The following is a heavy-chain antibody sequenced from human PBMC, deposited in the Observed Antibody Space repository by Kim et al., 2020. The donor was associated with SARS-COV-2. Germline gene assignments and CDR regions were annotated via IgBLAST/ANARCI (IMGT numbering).Heavy chain of an antibody. D-gene: IGHD3-22*01. V-gene: IGHV3-23*01. J-gene: IGHJ3*02. CDR2: ISGSGGST. Sequence: GGSLRLSCAASGFTFSSYAMSWVRQAPGKGLEWVSAISGSGGSTYYADSVKGRFTISRDNSKNTLYLQMNSLRAEDTAVYYCAKVCTYYYDSSGYYHDAFDIWGQGTMVTVSS. CDR3: AKVCTYYYDSSGYYHDAFDI. CDR1: GFTFSSYA.